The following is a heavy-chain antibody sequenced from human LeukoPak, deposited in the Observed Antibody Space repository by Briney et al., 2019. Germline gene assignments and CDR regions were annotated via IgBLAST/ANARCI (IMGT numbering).Heavy chain of an antibody. CDR1: GFTFSSYG. CDR3: AKDRTMVRGVIRYYYYGMDV. CDR2: IWYDGSNK. V-gene: IGHV3-33*06. D-gene: IGHD3-10*01. J-gene: IGHJ6*02. Sequence: GGSLRLSCAASGFTFSSYGMHWVRQAPGKGLEWVAVIWYDGSNKYYADSVKGRFTISRDNSKNTLYLQMNSLRAEDTAVYYCAKDRTMVRGVIRYYYYGMDVWGQGTTVTVSS.